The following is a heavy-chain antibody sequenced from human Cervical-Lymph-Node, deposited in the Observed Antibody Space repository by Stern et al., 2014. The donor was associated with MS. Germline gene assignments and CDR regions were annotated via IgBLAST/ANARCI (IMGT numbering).Heavy chain of an antibody. J-gene: IGHJ4*02. CDR2: HFSNGEK. CDR1: GFSLSNARMG. V-gene: IGHV2-26*01. D-gene: IGHD3-10*01. CDR3: ARILYDGAYRGDY. Sequence: QINLKESGPVLVKPTETLMLTCTVSGFSLSNARMGVSWIRQPPGQALEWLGQHFSNGEKSSSTSMNRRITISKDTSKSQVVLTMTNMDPVDTATYFCARILYDGAYRGDYWGQGTLVTVSS.